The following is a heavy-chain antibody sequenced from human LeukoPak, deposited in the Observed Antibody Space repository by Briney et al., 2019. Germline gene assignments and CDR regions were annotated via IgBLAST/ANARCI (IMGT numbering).Heavy chain of an antibody. CDR2: ITPFNGNT. V-gene: IGHV1-45*02. J-gene: IGHJ6*02. Sequence: TGASVKVSCKASGYTFTYRYLHWVRQAPVQALEWMGWITPFNGNTNYAQKFQDRVTITRDRSMSTAYMELSSLRSEDTAMYYCATATHYYYYYGMDVWGQGTTVTVSS. CDR1: GYTFTYRY. CDR3: ATATHYYYYYGMDV. D-gene: IGHD2-21*02.